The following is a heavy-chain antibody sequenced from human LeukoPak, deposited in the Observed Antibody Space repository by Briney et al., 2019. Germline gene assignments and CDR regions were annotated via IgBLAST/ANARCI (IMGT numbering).Heavy chain of an antibody. V-gene: IGHV1-69*04. Sequence: SVKVSCKASGGTFSSYAISWVRQAPGQGLEWMGRIIPILDIANYAQKFQGRVAITADKSTSTAYMELSSLRSEDTAVYYCATYYYGSGSYLRSDWFDPWGQGTLVTVSS. J-gene: IGHJ5*02. CDR1: GGTFSSYA. D-gene: IGHD3-10*01. CDR2: IIPILDIA. CDR3: ATYYYGSGSYLRSDWFDP.